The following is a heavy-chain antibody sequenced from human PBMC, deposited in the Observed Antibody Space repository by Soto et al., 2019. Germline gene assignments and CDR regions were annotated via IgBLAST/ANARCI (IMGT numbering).Heavy chain of an antibody. J-gene: IGHJ3*02. V-gene: IGHV3-30*18. D-gene: IGHD2-21*01. Sequence: PGGSLRLSCAASGFTFSSYGMHCFRQAPGKGLEWVAVISYDGSNKYYADSVKGRFTISRDNSKNTLYLQMNSLRAEDTAVYYCAKGLIVAYAFDIWGQGTMVTVSS. CDR1: GFTFSSYG. CDR2: ISYDGSNK. CDR3: AKGLIVAYAFDI.